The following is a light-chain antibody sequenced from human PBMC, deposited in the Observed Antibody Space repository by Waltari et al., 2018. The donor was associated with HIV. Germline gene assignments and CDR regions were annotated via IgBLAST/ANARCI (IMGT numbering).Light chain of an antibody. V-gene: IGKV2-28*01. Sequence: DIVMTQSPLSLPVTPGEPAPISCRASQSLLHSNGYNYLDWYLQKPGQSPQLLIYLGSNRASGVPDRFSGSGSGTDFTLTISRVEAEDVGVYYCMQALQSPLAFGRGTKVEIK. CDR2: LGS. CDR3: MQALQSPLA. CDR1: QSLLHSNGYNY. J-gene: IGKJ4*01.